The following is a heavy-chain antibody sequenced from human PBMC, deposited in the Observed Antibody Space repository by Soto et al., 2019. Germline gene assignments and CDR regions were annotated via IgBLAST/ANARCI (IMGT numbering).Heavy chain of an antibody. Sequence: GGSLRLSCAASGFTFSDYYMSWIRQAPGKGLEWVSYISSSGSTIYYADSVKGRFTISRDNAKNSLYLQMNSLRAEDTAVYYCARVQVTPIVVVPAATLDVWGQGTTVTVSS. V-gene: IGHV3-11*01. CDR3: ARVQVTPIVVVPAATLDV. CDR2: ISSSGSTI. CDR1: GFTFSDYY. J-gene: IGHJ6*02. D-gene: IGHD2-2*01.